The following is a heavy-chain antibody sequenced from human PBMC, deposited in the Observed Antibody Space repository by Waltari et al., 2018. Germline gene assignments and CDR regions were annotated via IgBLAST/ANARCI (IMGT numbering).Heavy chain of an antibody. J-gene: IGHJ4*02. CDR2: INQDGSER. D-gene: IGHD2-15*01. Sequence: EVQLVESGGGLVQPGGSLRLSCAASGFTFISYWMSWVRQAPGKGMEWVANINQDGSERYYVDYLRGRFTISRANAKNSLYLQMNSLRAEDTAVYYCARHTANDHSGFDNWGQGTLVTVSS. CDR3: ARHTANDHSGFDN. CDR1: GFTFISYW. V-gene: IGHV3-7*01.